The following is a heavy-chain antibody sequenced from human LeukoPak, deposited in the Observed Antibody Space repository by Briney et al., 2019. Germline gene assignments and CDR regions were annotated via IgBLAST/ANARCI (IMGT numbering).Heavy chain of an antibody. Sequence: GGSLRLSCAASGFAFSNFSLSWVRQAPGKGLEWVSAMSGSGDGTYYADSVKGRFTISRDNSKNTLYLQMNSLRAEDTAVYYCAKMMGQRLYDYCMDVWGKGTTVTVSS. CDR1: GFAFSNFS. V-gene: IGHV3-23*01. CDR3: AKMMGQRLYDYCMDV. CDR2: MSGSGDGT. J-gene: IGHJ6*03. D-gene: IGHD3-16*01.